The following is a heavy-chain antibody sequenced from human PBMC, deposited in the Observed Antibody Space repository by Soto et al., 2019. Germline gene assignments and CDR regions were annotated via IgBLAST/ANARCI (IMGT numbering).Heavy chain of an antibody. CDR3: ARDLPLDYGAYHRGFDY. Sequence: PGGSLRLSCAASGFTFSRYVMNWVRQAPGQGLEWVSGISSSGGNTYYADSVKGRFTISRDNSMNTMYMQMNTLRAEDTAVYYCARDLPLDYGAYHRGFDYWGQGALVTVSS. D-gene: IGHD4-17*01. CDR2: ISSSGGNT. V-gene: IGHV3-23*01. CDR1: GFTFSRYV. J-gene: IGHJ4*02.